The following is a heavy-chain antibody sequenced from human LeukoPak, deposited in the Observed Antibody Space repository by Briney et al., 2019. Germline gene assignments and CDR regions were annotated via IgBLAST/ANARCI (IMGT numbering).Heavy chain of an antibody. CDR3: ARAGIVPAAPVSFDI. D-gene: IGHD2-2*01. CDR1: GYTFTRYG. CDR2: ISAHNGNT. J-gene: IGHJ3*02. V-gene: IGHV1-18*01. Sequence: GAPVKVSCKASGYTFTRYGISWVRQAPGQGLEWMGWISAHNGNTNYAQKLQGRVTMTTDTSTSTAYMELRSLRSDDTAVYHCARAGIVPAAPVSFDIWGQGTMVTVSS.